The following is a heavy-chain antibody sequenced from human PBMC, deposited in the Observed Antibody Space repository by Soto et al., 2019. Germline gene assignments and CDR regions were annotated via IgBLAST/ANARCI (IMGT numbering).Heavy chain of an antibody. D-gene: IGHD6-13*01. J-gene: IGHJ5*02. V-gene: IGHV1-18*01. Sequence: QVQLVQSGAEVKKPGASVKVSCKASGYTFTSYGISWVRQAPGQGLEWMGWISGWNGNTNYAQKVQGRVTMTTDTSTGTAYMELRSLRSDDTAVYYCARDRRSAAARIIPYFGPWGQGTLVTVSS. CDR1: GYTFTSYG. CDR3: ARDRRSAAARIIPYFGP. CDR2: ISGWNGNT.